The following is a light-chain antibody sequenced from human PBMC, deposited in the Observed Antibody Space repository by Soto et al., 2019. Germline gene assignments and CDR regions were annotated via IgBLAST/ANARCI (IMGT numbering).Light chain of an antibody. J-gene: IGLJ2*01. CDR2: LDSDGSH. V-gene: IGLV4-69*01. Sequence: QLVLTQSPSASASLGASVKLTCTLRRGHSSYAIAWHQQQPEKGPRYLMKLDSDGSHTKGDAIPDRFSGSSSGAERYLTISSLQSEDEADYYCQTWGTGIHVVFGGGTPLTVL. CDR3: QTWGTGIHVV. CDR1: RGHSSYA.